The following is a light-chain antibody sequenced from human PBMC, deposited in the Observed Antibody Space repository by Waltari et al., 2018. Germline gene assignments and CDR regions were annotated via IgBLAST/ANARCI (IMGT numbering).Light chain of an antibody. CDR1: QSVSRA. J-gene: IGKJ1*01. CDR2: GAS. V-gene: IGKV3-20*01. CDR3: QHYLRLPVT. Sequence: EIVLTQSPGTLSLSIGERATVSCRASQSVSRALAWYQQKPGQAPSCLIYGASTRATGIPDRFSGSGSGTDFSLTISRLEPDDFAVYFCQHYLRLPVTFGQGTTVEI.